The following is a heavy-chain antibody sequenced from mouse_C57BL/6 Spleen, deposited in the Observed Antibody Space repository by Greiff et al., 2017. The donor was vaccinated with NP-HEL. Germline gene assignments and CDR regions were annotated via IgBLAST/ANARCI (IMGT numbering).Heavy chain of an antibody. Sequence: QVQLQQSGPELVKPGASVKISCKASGYSFTSYCIHWVKQRPGQGLEWIGWIYPGSGNTKYNEKFKGKATLTEDTSSSTAYMQLSSLTAEDAAVYDGASTDSTYYLDYWGQGTTLTVSS. CDR2: IYPGSGNT. CDR1: GYSFTSYC. J-gene: IGHJ2*01. V-gene: IGHV1-66*01. CDR3: ASTDSTYYLDY. D-gene: IGHD5-1*01.